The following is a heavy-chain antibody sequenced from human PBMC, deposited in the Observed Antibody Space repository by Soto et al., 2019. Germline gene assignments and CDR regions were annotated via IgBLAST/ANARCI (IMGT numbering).Heavy chain of an antibody. V-gene: IGHV3-30*18. CDR2: MSYDGSHK. Sequence: PGGSLRLSCAASGFTFSTYAMHWVRQAPGKGLEWVAVMSYDGSHKYHADSVKGRFTTSRDNSKNTFYLQMNSLRAEDTAMYYCAKASGSSWYYFDYCGQGTLVTVSS. CDR1: GFTFSTYA. D-gene: IGHD6-13*01. J-gene: IGHJ4*02. CDR3: AKASGSSWYYFDY.